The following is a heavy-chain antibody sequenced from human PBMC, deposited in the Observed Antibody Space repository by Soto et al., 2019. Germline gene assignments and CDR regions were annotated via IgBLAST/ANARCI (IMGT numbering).Heavy chain of an antibody. J-gene: IGHJ6*02. CDR1: GGSISSGDYY. D-gene: IGHD1-26*01. CDR3: ASSGSYQVYYYYGMDV. CDR2: IYYSGST. Sequence: SETLSLTCTVSGGSISSGDYYWSWIRQPPGKGLEWIGYIYYSGSTYYNPSLKSRVTISVDTSKNQFSLKLSSVTAADTAVYYCASSGSYQVYYYYGMDVWGQGTTVTVSS. V-gene: IGHV4-30-4*01.